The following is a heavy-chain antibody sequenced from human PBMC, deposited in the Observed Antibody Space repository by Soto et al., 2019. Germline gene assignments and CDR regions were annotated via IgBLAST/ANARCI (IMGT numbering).Heavy chain of an antibody. CDR3: ARGADIVVVPAAIEYYFDY. V-gene: IGHV4-34*01. CDR1: GGSFSGYH. Sequence: SETLSLTCAVYGGSFSGYHWSWIRQPPGKGLEWIGEINHSGSTNYNPSLKSRVTISVDTSKNQFSLKLSSVTAADTAVYYCARGADIVVVPAAIEYYFDYWGQGTLVTVSS. D-gene: IGHD2-2*02. CDR2: INHSGST. J-gene: IGHJ4*02.